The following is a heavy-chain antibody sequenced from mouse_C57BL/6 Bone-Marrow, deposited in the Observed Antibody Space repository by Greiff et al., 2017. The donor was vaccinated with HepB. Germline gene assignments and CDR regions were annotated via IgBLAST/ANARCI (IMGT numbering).Heavy chain of an antibody. CDR3: ARDYSKGGDYFDY. CDR1: GYTFTDYY. D-gene: IGHD2-5*01. CDR2: INPYNGGT. J-gene: IGHJ2*01. Sequence: VQLKQSGPVLVKPGASVKMSCKASGYTFTDYYMNWVKQSHGKSLEWIGVINPYNGGTSYNQKFKGKATLTVDKSSSTAYMELNSLTSEDSAVYYCARDYSKGGDYFDYWGQGTTLTVSS. V-gene: IGHV1-19*01.